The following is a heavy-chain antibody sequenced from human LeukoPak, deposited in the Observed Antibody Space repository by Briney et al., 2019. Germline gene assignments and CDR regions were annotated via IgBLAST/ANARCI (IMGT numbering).Heavy chain of an antibody. V-gene: IGHV1-8*03. CDR1: GYTFTSYD. CDR2: MNPNSGNT. J-gene: IGHJ6*03. D-gene: IGHD2-15*01. CDR3: ARGVRMAYEWWGAAGNLHNYYCMDV. Sequence: ASVKVSCKASGYTFTSYDINWVRQATGQGLEWMGWMNPNSGNTGYAQKFQGRVTITRNTSISTAYMELSSLRSEDTAVYYCARGVRMAYEWWGAAGNLHNYYCMDVWGKGTTVTVSS.